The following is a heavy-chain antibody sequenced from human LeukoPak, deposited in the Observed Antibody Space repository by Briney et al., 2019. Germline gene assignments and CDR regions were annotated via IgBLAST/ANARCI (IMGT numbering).Heavy chain of an antibody. CDR2: ISGSGGST. V-gene: IGHV3-23*01. Sequence: GGTLRLSCAASGFTFSSYGMSWVRQAPGKGLEWVSAISGSGGSTYYADSVKGRFTISRDNSKNTLYLQMNSLRAEDTAVYYCARARPTVVTAGYYFDYWGQGTLVTVSS. J-gene: IGHJ4*02. D-gene: IGHD4-23*01. CDR3: ARARPTVVTAGYYFDY. CDR1: GFTFSSYG.